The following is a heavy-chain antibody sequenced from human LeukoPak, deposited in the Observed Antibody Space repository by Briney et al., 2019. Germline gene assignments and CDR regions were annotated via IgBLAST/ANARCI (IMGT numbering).Heavy chain of an antibody. CDR2: INTAGSTT. V-gene: IGHV3-74*01. Sequence: GDLRLSCAASGFTFSSYWMHWVRQAPGKGLVWVSRINTAGSTTNYADSVKGRFTISRDNAKNTLYLQMNSLRAEDTAVYYCARELVGANSYWGQGTLVTVSS. D-gene: IGHD1-26*01. CDR1: GFTFSSYW. CDR3: ARELVGANSY. J-gene: IGHJ4*02.